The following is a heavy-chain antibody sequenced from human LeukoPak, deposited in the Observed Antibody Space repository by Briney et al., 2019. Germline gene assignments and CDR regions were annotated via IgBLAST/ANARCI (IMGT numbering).Heavy chain of an antibody. Sequence: GGSLRLSCTASGFTFGDYAMSWFRQAPGKGLEWVGFIRSKAYGGTTEYAASVKGRFTISRDSSKNTLYLQMNSLGGEDTALYYCAKGRWGLTINNFDLWGQGTMVTVSS. CDR1: GFTFGDYA. CDR3: AKGRWGLTINNFDL. CDR2: IRSKAYGGTT. J-gene: IGHJ3*01. V-gene: IGHV3-49*01. D-gene: IGHD3/OR15-3a*01.